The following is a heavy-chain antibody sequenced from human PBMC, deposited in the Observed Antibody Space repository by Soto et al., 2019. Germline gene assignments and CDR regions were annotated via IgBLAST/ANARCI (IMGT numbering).Heavy chain of an antibody. CDR1: GYSFTSYW. CDR3: ARDTYYDFWSGYHTYYYYYGMDV. CDR2: IDPSDSYT. V-gene: IGHV5-10-1*01. Sequence: GESLKISCKGSGYSFTSYWISWVRQMPGKGLEWMGRIDPSDSYTNYSPSFQGHVTISADKSISTAYLQWSSLKASDTAMYYCARDTYYDFWSGYHTYYYYYGMDVWGQGTTVNVSS. D-gene: IGHD3-3*01. J-gene: IGHJ6*02.